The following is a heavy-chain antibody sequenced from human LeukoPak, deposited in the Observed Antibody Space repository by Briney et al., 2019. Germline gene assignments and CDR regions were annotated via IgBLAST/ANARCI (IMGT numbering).Heavy chain of an antibody. V-gene: IGHV3-30*18. J-gene: IGHJ2*01. CDR1: GFTFSSYG. Sequence: QPGRSLRLSCAASGFTFSSYGMHWVRQAPGKGLEWVAVISYDGSNKYYADSVKGRFTISRDNSKNTLYLQMNSLRAEDTAVYYCAKPYTSSGWYFDLWGRGTLVTVSS. CDR3: AKPYTSSGWYFDL. D-gene: IGHD2-2*02. CDR2: ISYDGSNK.